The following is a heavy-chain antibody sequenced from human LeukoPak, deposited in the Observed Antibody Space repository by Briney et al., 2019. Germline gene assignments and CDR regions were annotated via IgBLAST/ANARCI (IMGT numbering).Heavy chain of an antibody. CDR2: IYYSGST. CDR3: ARENPIRGGYFDY. D-gene: IGHD3-16*01. V-gene: IGHV4-30-4*01. CDR1: GGSISSGDYY. J-gene: IGHJ4*02. Sequence: SETLSLTCTVSGGSISSGDYYWSWIRQPPGKGLEWIGYIYYSGSTYYNPSLKSRVTISVDTSKNQFSLKLSSVTAADTAVYYCARENPIRGGYFDYWGQGTLVTVSS.